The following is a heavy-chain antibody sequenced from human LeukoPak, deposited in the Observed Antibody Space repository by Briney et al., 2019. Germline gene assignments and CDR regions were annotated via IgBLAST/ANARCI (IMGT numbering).Heavy chain of an antibody. J-gene: IGHJ4*02. D-gene: IGHD6-6*01. Sequence: SETLSLTCTVSGGSISSYYWSWIRQPPGKGLEWIGYIYFSGSTTYNPYLTSRVTISVDTSKSQFSLKLSSVTAADTAVYYCARRHVEYSSSSDPYYFDYWGQGTLVTASS. CDR3: ARRHVEYSSSSDPYYFDY. V-gene: IGHV4-59*01. CDR2: IYFSGST. CDR1: GGSISSYY.